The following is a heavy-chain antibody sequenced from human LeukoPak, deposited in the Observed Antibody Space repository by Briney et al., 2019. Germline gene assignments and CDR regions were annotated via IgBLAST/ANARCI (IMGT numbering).Heavy chain of an antibody. CDR2: IYSDGST. CDR3: ARIYSGSHYS. V-gene: IGHV3-53*01. Sequence: GGSLRLSCAASGFTVSSNYINWVRQAPGKGLEWVSVIYSDGSTYYADSVKGRFTISRDTSKNTLFLQMNSLRAEDTAVYYCARIYSGSHYSWGQGTLVTISS. J-gene: IGHJ4*02. CDR1: GFTVSSNY. D-gene: IGHD1-26*01.